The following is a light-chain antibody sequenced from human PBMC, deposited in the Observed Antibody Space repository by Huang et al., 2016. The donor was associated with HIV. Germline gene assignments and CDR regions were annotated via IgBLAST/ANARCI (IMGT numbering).Light chain of an antibody. CDR3: QQYNNLPTS. Sequence: EIVMTQSPATLSVSPGERATLSCRASQSVSINLAWYQQKPGQAPSLLSYGASTRATGIPAKFSGTGSGTELTLTISSLQSEDFAVYYCQQYNNLPTSFGQGTKLEIK. CDR1: QSVSIN. J-gene: IGKJ2*03. V-gene: IGKV3-15*01. CDR2: GAS.